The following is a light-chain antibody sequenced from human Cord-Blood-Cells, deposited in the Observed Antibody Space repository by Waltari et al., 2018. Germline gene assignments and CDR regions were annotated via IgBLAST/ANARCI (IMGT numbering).Light chain of an antibody. CDR3: QQYYSTPRT. J-gene: IGKJ1*01. CDR1: QSVLYRSNNKNY. CDR2: WAS. V-gene: IGKV4-1*01. Sequence: DIVMTQSPDSLAVSVGERATINCKSSQSVLYRSNNKNYLAWYQQKPGQPPKLLIYWASTRESGVPDRFSGSGSGTDFTLTISSLQAEDVAVYYCQQYYSTPRTFGQGTKVEIK.